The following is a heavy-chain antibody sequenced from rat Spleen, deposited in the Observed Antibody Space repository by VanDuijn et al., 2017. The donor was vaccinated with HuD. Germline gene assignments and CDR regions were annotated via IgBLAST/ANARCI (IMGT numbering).Heavy chain of an antibody. CDR3: ARHNSGYGYFDY. CDR2: ISYDGGST. D-gene: IGHD4-3*01. V-gene: IGHV5-25*01. Sequence: EVQLVESGGGLVQPGRSMKLSCAASGFTFSNYGMAWVRQAPKKGLEWVAYISYDGGSTYYRDSVKGRFTISRDNAKSTLYLQMDSLRSEDTATYYCARHNSGYGYFDYWGQGVMVTVSS. J-gene: IGHJ2*01. CDR1: GFTFSNYG.